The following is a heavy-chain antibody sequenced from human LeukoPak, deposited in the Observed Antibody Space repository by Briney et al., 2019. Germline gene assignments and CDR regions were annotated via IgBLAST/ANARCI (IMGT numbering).Heavy chain of an antibody. Sequence: TSETLSLTCTVSGGSVSSGSYYWSWIRQPPGKGLEWIGYIYYSGSTNYNPSLKSRVTISVDTSKNQFSLKLSSVTAADTAVYYCARDAMVRGVPFDYWGQGTLVTVSS. V-gene: IGHV4-61*01. CDR3: ARDAMVRGVPFDY. CDR1: GGSVSSGSYY. CDR2: IYYSGST. J-gene: IGHJ4*02. D-gene: IGHD3-10*01.